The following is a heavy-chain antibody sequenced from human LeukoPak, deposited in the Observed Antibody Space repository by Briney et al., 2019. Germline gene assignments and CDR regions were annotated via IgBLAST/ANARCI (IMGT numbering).Heavy chain of an antibody. CDR2: ISYDGSNK. D-gene: IGHD3-22*01. J-gene: IGHJ3*02. V-gene: IGHV3-30-3*01. CDR1: GFTFSYYT. Sequence: GGSLRLSCAASGFTFSYYTMHWVRQAPGKGLEWVAVISYDGSNKYYADSVKGRFTISRGNAKNSLYLQMNSLRDNDTAVYYCASVYYDSSGYFDAFDIWGQGTMVTVSS. CDR3: ASVYYDSSGYFDAFDI.